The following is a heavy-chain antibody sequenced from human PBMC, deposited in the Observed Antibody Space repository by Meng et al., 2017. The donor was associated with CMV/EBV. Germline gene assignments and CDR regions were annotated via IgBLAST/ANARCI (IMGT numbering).Heavy chain of an antibody. CDR3: ARSSSWYLGAFDI. CDR2: IIPTLGIA. CDR1: GGTFSSYA. D-gene: IGHD6-13*01. V-gene: IGHV1-69*10. J-gene: IGHJ3*02. Sequence: SVKVSCKASGGTFSSYAISWVRQAPGQGLEWMGGIIPTLGIANYAQKFQGRVTITADKSTSTAYMELSSLRSEDTAVYYCARSSSWYLGAFDIWGQGTMVTVSS.